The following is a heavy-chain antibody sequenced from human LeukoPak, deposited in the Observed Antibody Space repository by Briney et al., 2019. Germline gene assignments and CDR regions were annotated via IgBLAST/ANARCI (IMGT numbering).Heavy chain of an antibody. CDR1: GFTFSSYE. D-gene: IGHD2-15*01. Sequence: PGGSLRLSCAASGFTFSSYEMNWVRQAPGKGLEWVSFISNSGSTIYYADSVKGRLTISRDNAKDSLYLQMNSLRAEDTAIYYCARDSRYCSGGSCYPAEDYYFDCWGQGTLVTVSS. V-gene: IGHV3-48*03. J-gene: IGHJ4*02. CDR2: ISNSGSTI. CDR3: ARDSRYCSGGSCYPAEDYYFDC.